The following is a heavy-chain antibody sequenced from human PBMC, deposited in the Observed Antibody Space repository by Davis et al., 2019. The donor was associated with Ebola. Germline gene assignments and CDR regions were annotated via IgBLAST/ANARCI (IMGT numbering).Heavy chain of an antibody. Sequence: MPSETLSLTCAVHGGSFSGFFWSWIRQPPGKGLEWIGEINHSGNTHYNPSLKSRVAISVDASKNQFSLKLSSVTAADTAMYYCARVQVGVLDWGQGNLVTVSS. V-gene: IGHV4-34*01. CDR2: INHSGNT. J-gene: IGHJ4*02. CDR3: ARVQVGVLD. D-gene: IGHD3-22*01. CDR1: GGSFSGFF.